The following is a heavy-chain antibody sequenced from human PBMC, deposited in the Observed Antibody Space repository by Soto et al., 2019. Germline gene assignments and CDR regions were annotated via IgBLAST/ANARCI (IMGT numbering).Heavy chain of an antibody. CDR2: IYYSGST. CDR3: ARVNVLRYFDWLLYFDY. V-gene: IGHV4-30-4*01. Sequence: SETLSLTCTVSGGSISSGDYYWSWIRQPPGKGLEWIGYIYYSGSTYYNPSLKSRVTISVDTSKNQFSLKLSSVTAADTAVYYCARVNVLRYFDWLLYFDYWGQGTLVTVSS. CDR1: GGSISSGDYY. J-gene: IGHJ4*02. D-gene: IGHD3-9*01.